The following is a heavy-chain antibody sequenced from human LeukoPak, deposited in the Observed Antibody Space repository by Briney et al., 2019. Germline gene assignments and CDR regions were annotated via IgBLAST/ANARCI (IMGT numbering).Heavy chain of an antibody. CDR2: IKQDGGKT. J-gene: IGHJ4*02. Sequence: GGSLRLSCAASGFTFSSYWMSWVRQAPGKGLEWVAAIKQDGGKTYYVDSVKGRFTISRDHAKNSLYLQMNSLRAEDTPVYYCARELWRSGWPPSFYNWGGGALVAVSS. D-gene: IGHD6-19*01. CDR3: ARELWRSGWPPSFYN. CDR1: GFTFSSYW. V-gene: IGHV3-7*01.